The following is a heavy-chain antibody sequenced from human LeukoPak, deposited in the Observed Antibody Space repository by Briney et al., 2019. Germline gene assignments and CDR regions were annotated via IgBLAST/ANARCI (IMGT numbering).Heavy chain of an antibody. V-gene: IGHV3-30*03. D-gene: IGHD3-10*01. Sequence: QPGGSLRLSCAASGFTFSSYGMHWVRQAPGKGLEWVAVISYDGSNKYYADSVKGRFTISRDNSKNTLYLQMNSLRAEDTAAYYCARGPQLGAFDIWGQGTMVTVSS. CDR3: ARGPQLGAFDI. CDR2: ISYDGSNK. CDR1: GFTFSSYG. J-gene: IGHJ3*02.